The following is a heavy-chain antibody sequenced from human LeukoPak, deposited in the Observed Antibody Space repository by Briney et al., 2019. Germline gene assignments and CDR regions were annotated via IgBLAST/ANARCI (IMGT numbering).Heavy chain of an antibody. CDR2: ISAYNGNT. CDR3: ARAPRSAVQQLARPLDY. Sequence: ASVKVSCKASGYTFTSYGISWARQAPGQGLEWMGWISAYNGNTNYAQKLQGRVTMTTDTSTSTAYMELRSLRSDDTAVYYCARAPRSAVQQLARPLDYWGQGTLVTVSS. D-gene: IGHD6-13*01. J-gene: IGHJ4*02. CDR1: GYTFTSYG. V-gene: IGHV1-18*01.